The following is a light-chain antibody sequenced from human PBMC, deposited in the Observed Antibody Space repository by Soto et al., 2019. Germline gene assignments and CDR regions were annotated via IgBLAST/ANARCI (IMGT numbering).Light chain of an antibody. V-gene: IGKV3-11*01. CDR2: DAS. CDR3: QHRNNRPFS. CDR1: QSVNNY. J-gene: IGKJ3*01. Sequence: EIVLTQSPATLSLSPGERATLSCRASQSVNNYLAWYQQRPGQAPRPLIYDASNRVTGIPARFSVSGSVTDFTLTISSLEPEDFAVYYCQHRNNRPFSFGPGTKVDIK.